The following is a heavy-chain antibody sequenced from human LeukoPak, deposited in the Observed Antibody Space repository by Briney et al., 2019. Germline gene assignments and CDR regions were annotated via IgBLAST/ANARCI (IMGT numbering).Heavy chain of an antibody. CDR2: IYYSGST. CDR3: ARDRNYYGSGTYYLNYYMDV. CDR1: GGSISGYY. D-gene: IGHD3-10*01. V-gene: IGHV4-59*01. Sequence: SETLSLTCTVSGGSISGYYWSWIRQPPGKGLEWIGYIYYSGSTNYNPSLKSRVTISVDTSKNQFSLKLSSVTAADTAVYYCARDRNYYGSGTYYLNYYMDVWGNGTTVTISS. J-gene: IGHJ6*03.